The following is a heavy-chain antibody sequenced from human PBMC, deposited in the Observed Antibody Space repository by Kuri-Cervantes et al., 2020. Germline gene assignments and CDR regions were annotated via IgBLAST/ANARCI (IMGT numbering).Heavy chain of an antibody. CDR3: ARDRKGFLEWLSTSYYYGMDV. J-gene: IGHJ6*02. D-gene: IGHD3-3*01. Sequence: GSLRLSCAVYGGSFSGYYWSWIRQPPGKGLEWIGYIYYSGSTNYNPSLKSRVTISVDTSKNQFSLKLSSVTAADTAVYYCARDRKGFLEWLSTSYYYGMDVWGQGTTVTVSS. V-gene: IGHV4-59*01. CDR1: GGSFSGYY. CDR2: IYYSGST.